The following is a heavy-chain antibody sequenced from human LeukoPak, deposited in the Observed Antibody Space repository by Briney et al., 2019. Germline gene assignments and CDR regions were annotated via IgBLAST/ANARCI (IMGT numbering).Heavy chain of an antibody. CDR2: ISGSGGST. D-gene: IGHD6-19*01. Sequence: GGSLRLSCAASGFTFSSYAMSWVRQAPGEGLEWVSAISGSGGSTYYADSVKGRFTISRDNSKNTLYLQMNSLRAEDTALYYCAKDVLASGWYYFDYWGQGTLVTVSS. V-gene: IGHV3-23*01. CDR1: GFTFSSYA. CDR3: AKDVLASGWYYFDY. J-gene: IGHJ4*02.